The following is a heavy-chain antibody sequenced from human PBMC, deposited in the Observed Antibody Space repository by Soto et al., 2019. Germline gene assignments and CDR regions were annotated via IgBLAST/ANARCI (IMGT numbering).Heavy chain of an antibody. CDR3: AHSITMVRGVIPFDY. CDR1: GFSLSTSGVG. D-gene: IGHD3-10*01. CDR2: IYWDDDK. Sequence: QINLKESGPTLVKPTQTLTLTCTFSGFSLSTSGVGVGWIRQPPGKALEWLALIYWDDDKRYSPSLKSRLTITKDTSKNQVVLTMTHMDPVDTATYYCAHSITMVRGVIPFDYWGQGTLVTVSS. J-gene: IGHJ4*02. V-gene: IGHV2-5*02.